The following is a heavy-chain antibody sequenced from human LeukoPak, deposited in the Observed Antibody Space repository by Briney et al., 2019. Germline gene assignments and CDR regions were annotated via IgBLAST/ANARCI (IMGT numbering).Heavy chain of an antibody. D-gene: IGHD2-15*01. CDR2: ISAYNGNT. J-gene: IGHJ5*02. Sequence: ASVKVSCKASGYTFTSYGISWVRQAPGQGLEWMGWISAYNGNTNYAQKLQGRVTMTTDTSTSTAYMELRSLRSDDTAVYYCAREAVVAATKQYNWFDPWGQGTLVTVSS. V-gene: IGHV1-18*01. CDR3: AREAVVAATKQYNWFDP. CDR1: GYTFTSYG.